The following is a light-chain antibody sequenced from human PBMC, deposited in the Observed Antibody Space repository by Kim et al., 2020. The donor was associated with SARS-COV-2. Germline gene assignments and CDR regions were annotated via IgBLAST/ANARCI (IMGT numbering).Light chain of an antibody. CDR3: QAWDSSVI. V-gene: IGLV3-1*01. CDR2: QAS. CDR1: ELGDKY. Sequence: SYELTQSPSVSVSPGQTASITCSGDELGDKYACWYLQKPGQPPVLVIYQASRRPSGIPERFSGSNSGNTATLTISGTQAMDEADYYCQAWDSSVIFGGGTQLTVL. J-gene: IGLJ2*01.